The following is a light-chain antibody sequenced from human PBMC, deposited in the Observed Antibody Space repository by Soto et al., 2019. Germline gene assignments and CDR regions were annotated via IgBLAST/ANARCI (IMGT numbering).Light chain of an antibody. CDR2: DNN. V-gene: IGLV1-51*01. J-gene: IGLJ3*02. CDR3: GAWDDSLSGWV. CDR1: SSNIGNNY. Sequence: QSVLTQPPSVSAAPGQKVTISCSGSSSNIGNNYVSWYQQLPGTAPKLLIYDNNKRPSGIPDRFSGSKSGTSATLGISGLRSEDEADYYCGAWDDSLSGWVFGGGTQLTVL.